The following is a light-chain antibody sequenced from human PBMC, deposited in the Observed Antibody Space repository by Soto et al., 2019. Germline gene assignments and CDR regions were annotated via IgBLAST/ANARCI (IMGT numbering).Light chain of an antibody. CDR2: DAS. CDR1: QSFSGY. CDR3: QQRSNWPPVIT. J-gene: IGKJ5*01. Sequence: DILLTQSPATLSLSPGERATLSCRASQSFSGYLAWYQQKPGQAPRLLIFDASKRATGIPARFSGRGSGPDFTLTISSLAPEDFAVYYCQQRSNWPPVITFGQETRLEIK. V-gene: IGKV3-11*01.